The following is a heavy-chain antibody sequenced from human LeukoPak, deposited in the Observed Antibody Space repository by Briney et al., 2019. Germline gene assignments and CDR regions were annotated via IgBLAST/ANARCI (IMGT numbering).Heavy chain of an antibody. CDR3: SRENGAFSPFGY. CDR2: IHLSGRT. J-gene: IGHJ4*02. CDR1: GGSITTTNW. Sequence: KPSGTLSLTCGVSGGSITTTNWWSWVRQPPGQGLEWMGEIHLSGRTNYNPSLNSRVTLALDTSKNHLSLSLTSVTAADTAVYYCSRENGAFSPFGYWGQGTLVTVPS. D-gene: IGHD2-8*01. V-gene: IGHV4-4*02.